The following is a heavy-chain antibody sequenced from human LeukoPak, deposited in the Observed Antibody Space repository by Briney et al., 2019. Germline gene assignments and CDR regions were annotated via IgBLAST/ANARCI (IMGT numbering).Heavy chain of an antibody. D-gene: IGHD6-13*01. Sequence: SETLSLTCAVYGGPFSGYYWSWIRQPPGKGLEWIGEINHIGSTDYNPSLKSRVTISVDTSKNQFSLKLSSVTAADTAVYYCARGRSSSWYVKRNYYYYYYMDVWGKGTTVTVSS. CDR3: ARGRSSSWYVKRNYYYYYYMDV. J-gene: IGHJ6*03. CDR1: GGPFSGYY. CDR2: INHIGST. V-gene: IGHV4-34*01.